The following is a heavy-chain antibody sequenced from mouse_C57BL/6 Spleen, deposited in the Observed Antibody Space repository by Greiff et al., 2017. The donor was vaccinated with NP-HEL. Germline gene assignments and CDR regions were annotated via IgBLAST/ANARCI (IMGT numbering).Heavy chain of an antibody. CDR1: GYTFTDYY. CDR3: ARSLRLRRGGFAY. CDR2: INPNNGGT. J-gene: IGHJ3*01. V-gene: IGHV1-26*01. D-gene: IGHD2-4*01. Sequence: EVQLQQSGPELVKPGASVKISCKASGYTFTDYYMNWVKQSHGKSLEWIGDINPNNGGTSYNQKFKGKATLTVDKSSSTAYMELRSLTSEDSAVYYCARSLRLRRGGFAYWGQGTLVTVSA.